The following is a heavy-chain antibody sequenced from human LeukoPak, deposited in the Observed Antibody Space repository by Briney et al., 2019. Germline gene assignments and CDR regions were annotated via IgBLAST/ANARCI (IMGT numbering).Heavy chain of an antibody. J-gene: IGHJ4*02. V-gene: IGHV4-59*01. CDR3: ASLSRVAGTFSEFLF. Sequence: SETLSLTCSVAGGSMSFYYWSWIRQPPGKGLEWIGYVSYSGSTDYSPSLKSRVTISVDTSKNQFSLKLSSVTAADTAVYYCASLSRVAGTFSEFLFWGQGTLVTVSS. CDR2: VSYSGST. CDR1: GGSMSFYY. D-gene: IGHD2-15*01.